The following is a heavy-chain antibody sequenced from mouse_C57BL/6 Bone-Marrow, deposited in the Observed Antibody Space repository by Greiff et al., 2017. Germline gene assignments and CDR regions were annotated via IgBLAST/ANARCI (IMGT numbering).Heavy chain of an antibody. J-gene: IGHJ1*03. CDR3: ARWNYYGSSSWYFDV. CDR1: GYTFSNYW. D-gene: IGHD1-1*01. Sequence: VQLQQSGAELVRPGTSLKMSCKASGYTFSNYWMGWAQQTPGHSLEWVAAICPGGGYTNYTEKFKGKVTMTADNSSSTAYMQFSSLTSEDSAIYYCARWNYYGSSSWYFDVWGTGTTVTVSS. V-gene: IGHV1-63*01. CDR2: ICPGGGYT.